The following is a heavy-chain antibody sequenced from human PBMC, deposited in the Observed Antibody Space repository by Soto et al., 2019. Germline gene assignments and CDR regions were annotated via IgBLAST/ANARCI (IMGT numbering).Heavy chain of an antibody. CDR1: GGTFSSYA. V-gene: IGHV1-69*13. CDR2: IIPIFGTA. CDR3: AGRGLPLGELSLYYY. Sequence: GASVKVSCKASGGTFSSYAISWVRQAPGQGLEWMGGIIPIFGTANYAQKFQGRVTITADESTSTAYMELSSLRSEDTAVYYCAGRGLPLGELSLYYYWGQGTLVTVSS. D-gene: IGHD3-16*02. J-gene: IGHJ4*02.